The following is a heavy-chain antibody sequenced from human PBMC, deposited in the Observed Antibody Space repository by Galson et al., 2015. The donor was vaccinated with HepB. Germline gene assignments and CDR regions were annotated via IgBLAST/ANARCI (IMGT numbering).Heavy chain of an antibody. CDR1: GFTVTSTY. J-gene: IGHJ5*02. D-gene: IGHD2/OR15-2a*01. Sequence: SLRLSCAVSGFTVTSTYINWVRQAPGKGLEWVAVIFSGGATYHADSVEGRFIVSRDISNNTVHLQMHSLRVEDTAVYFCARNSWFDPWGQGTQVTVSS. CDR3: ARNSWFDP. V-gene: IGHV3-66*01. CDR2: IFSGGAT.